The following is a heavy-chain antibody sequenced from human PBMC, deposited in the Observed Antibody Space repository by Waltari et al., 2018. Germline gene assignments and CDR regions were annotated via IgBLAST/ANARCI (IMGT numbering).Heavy chain of an antibody. D-gene: IGHD6-13*01. CDR2: IYPGDSDT. J-gene: IGHJ6*02. Sequence: EVQLVPSGAEVKKPGDSLKISCKGSGYSFSNYWIGWVRQMPGKGLAWMGFIYPGDSDTRYSPSFQVQVTISADKSISTAYLQWSSLKASDTALFYCARQISGIASGMDVWGQGTTVTVSS. V-gene: IGHV5-51*01. CDR3: ARQISGIASGMDV. CDR1: GYSFSNYW.